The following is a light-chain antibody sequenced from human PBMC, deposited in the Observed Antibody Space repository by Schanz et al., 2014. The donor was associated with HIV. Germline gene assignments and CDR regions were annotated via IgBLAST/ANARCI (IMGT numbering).Light chain of an antibody. CDR3: CSYARSSDV. CDR1: SSDVGGYNH. V-gene: IGLV2-23*02. J-gene: IGLJ1*01. Sequence: QSVLTQPASVSGSPGQSITISCTGTSSDVGGYNHVSWYQQHPGKAPKLMIYEVTKRPSGVSNRFSASKSGNTASLTISGLQAEDEADYYCCSYARSSDVFGTGTKLTVL. CDR2: EVT.